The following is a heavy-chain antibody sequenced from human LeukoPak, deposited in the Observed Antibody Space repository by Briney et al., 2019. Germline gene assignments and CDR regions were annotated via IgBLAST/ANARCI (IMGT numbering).Heavy chain of an antibody. CDR1: GFTFSSYS. D-gene: IGHD6-13*01. CDR3: AKSITAAGTVY. CDR2: ISSTSTTI. J-gene: IGHJ4*02. Sequence: GGSLRLSCAASGFTFSSYSMNWVRQAPGKGLEWVSYISSTSTTIYYADSVKGRFTISRDNSENTLYLQMNSLRAEDTAVYYCAKSITAAGTVYWGQGTLVTVSS. V-gene: IGHV3-48*01.